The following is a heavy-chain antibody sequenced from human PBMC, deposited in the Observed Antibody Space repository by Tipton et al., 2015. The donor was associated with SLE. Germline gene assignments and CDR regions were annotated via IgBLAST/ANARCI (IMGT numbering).Heavy chain of an antibody. Sequence: PGLVKPSETLSLTCAVSGYSISSGYSFTSGYYWGWIRQPPGKGLEWIGSIYHRGGTYYNPSLKSRVTISVDTSKNQFSLNVTSVTAADTAVYYCARQLGSQYPVWFDPWGQGILVTVSS. CDR3: ARQLGSQYPVWFDP. J-gene: IGHJ5*02. CDR2: IYHRGGT. V-gene: IGHV4-38-2*01. D-gene: IGHD1-1*01. CDR1: GYSISSGYSFTSGYY.